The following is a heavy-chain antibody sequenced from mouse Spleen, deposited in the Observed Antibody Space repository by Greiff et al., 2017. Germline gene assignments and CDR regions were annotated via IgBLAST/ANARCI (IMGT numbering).Heavy chain of an antibody. V-gene: IGHV14-1*02. CDR1: GFNIKDYY. J-gene: IGHJ3*01. CDR3: ASPYYGNSAWFAY. D-gene: IGHD2-10*01. Sequence: DVQLQESGAELVRPGALVKLSCKASGFNIKDYYMHWVKQRPEQGLEWIGWIDPENGNTIYDPKFQGKASITADTSSNTAYLQLSSLTSEDTAVYYCASPYYGNSAWFAYWGQGTLVTVSA. CDR2: IDPENGNT.